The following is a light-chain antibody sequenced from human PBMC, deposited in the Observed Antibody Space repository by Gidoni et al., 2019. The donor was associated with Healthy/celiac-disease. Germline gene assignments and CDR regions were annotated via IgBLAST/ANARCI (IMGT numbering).Light chain of an antibody. CDR3: QQYNNWPPLT. CDR1: QSVSSN. Sequence: EIVMTQSPATLSVSTGERATLSCRASQSVSSNLAWYQQNPGQPPRLLIYGASTRATGIPARFSGSGSGTEFTLTISSLQSEDSAVYYCQQYNNWPPLTFGGGTKVEIK. V-gene: IGKV3-15*01. CDR2: GAS. J-gene: IGKJ4*01.